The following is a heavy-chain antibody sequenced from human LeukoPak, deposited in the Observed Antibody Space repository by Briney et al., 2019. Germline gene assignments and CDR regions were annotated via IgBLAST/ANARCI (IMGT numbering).Heavy chain of an antibody. J-gene: IGHJ4*02. CDR3: ARGNDILTGYYSPADY. V-gene: IGHV3-23*01. Sequence: GGSLRLSCAASGFTFSSYAMSWVRQAPGKGLEWVSAISGSGGSTYYADSVKGRFTISRDNSKNTLYLQMGSLRAEDMAVYYCARGNDILTGYYSPADYWGQGTLVTVSS. D-gene: IGHD3-9*01. CDR2: ISGSGGST. CDR1: GFTFSSYA.